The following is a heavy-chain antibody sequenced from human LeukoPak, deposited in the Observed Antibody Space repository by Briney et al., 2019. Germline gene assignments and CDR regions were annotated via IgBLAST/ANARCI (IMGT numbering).Heavy chain of an antibody. CDR2: INAGNGNT. J-gene: IGHJ4*02. D-gene: IGHD3-22*01. CDR1: GYTFTSYA. CDR3: ARDEAPYDSSGYYPWEVGDY. V-gene: IGHV1-3*01. Sequence: VASVKVSCKASGYTFTSYAMHWVRQAPGQRLEWMGWINAGNGNTKYSQKFQGRVTMTRDTSTSTVYMELSSLRSEDTAVYYCARDEAPYDSSGYYPWEVGDYWGQGTLVTVSS.